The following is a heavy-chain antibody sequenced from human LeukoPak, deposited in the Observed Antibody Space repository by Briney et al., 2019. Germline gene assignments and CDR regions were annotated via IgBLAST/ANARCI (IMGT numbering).Heavy chain of an antibody. V-gene: IGHV3-23*01. Sequence: GGSLRLSCAASGFTFSSYAMSWVRQAPGKGLEWVSAISGSGGSTYYADSAKGRFTISRDNSKNTLYLQMNSLRDEDTAVYYCARDFFAFGGVIALLDYWGQGTLVTVSS. CDR1: GFTFSSYA. J-gene: IGHJ4*02. CDR2: ISGSGGST. CDR3: ARDFFAFGGVIALLDY. D-gene: IGHD3-16*02.